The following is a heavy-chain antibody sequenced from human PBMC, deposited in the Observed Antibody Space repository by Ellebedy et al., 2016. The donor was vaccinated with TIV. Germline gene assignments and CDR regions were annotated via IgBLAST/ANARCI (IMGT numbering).Heavy chain of an antibody. V-gene: IGHV3-33*08. CDR3: ARDGGDTVVVPPAIRSYYYYGMDV. Sequence: GGSLRLSCAASGFTFSSYGMHWVRQAPGKGLEWVAVIWYDGSNKYYADSVKGRFTISRDNSKNTLSLQMNSLRAEDTAVYFCARDGGDTVVVPPAIRSYYYYGMDVWGQGTTVTVSS. CDR2: IWYDGSNK. CDR1: GFTFSSYG. J-gene: IGHJ6*02. D-gene: IGHD2-2*01.